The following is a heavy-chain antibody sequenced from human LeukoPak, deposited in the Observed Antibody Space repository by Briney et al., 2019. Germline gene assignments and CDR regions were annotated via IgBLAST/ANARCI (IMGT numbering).Heavy chain of an antibody. J-gene: IGHJ4*02. V-gene: IGHV3-30*02. CDR1: GFTFSSYD. CDR3: ARESYDILTGYYQTDY. D-gene: IGHD3-9*01. CDR2: IRYDGSNK. Sequence: GGSLRLSCAASGFTFSSYDIHWVRQAPGKGLEWVAFIRYDGSNKYYADSVRGRFTISRDNSKNTLYLHMNSLRAEDTAVYYCARESYDILTGYYQTDYWGQGTLVTVSS.